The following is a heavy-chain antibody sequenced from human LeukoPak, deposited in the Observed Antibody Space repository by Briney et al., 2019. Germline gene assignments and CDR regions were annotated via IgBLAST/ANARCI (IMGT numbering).Heavy chain of an antibody. Sequence: GGSLRLSCLASGFTFSTNAMSWVRQAPGKGLEWISGISGSGASTYHADSVTGRFTISRDNSRNTLYLQMNSLRGDDTAVYYCAKDVGKWESLHFSDYWGQGTLVTVSS. CDR3: AKDVGKWESLHFSDY. CDR1: GFTFSTNA. V-gene: IGHV3-23*01. D-gene: IGHD1-26*01. CDR2: ISGSGAST. J-gene: IGHJ4*02.